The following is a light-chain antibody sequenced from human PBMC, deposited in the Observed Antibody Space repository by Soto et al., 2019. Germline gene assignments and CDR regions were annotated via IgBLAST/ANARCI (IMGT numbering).Light chain of an antibody. CDR2: RSS. V-gene: IGKV3-20*01. CDR3: QQYGSSPIT. Sequence: EIVLTQSPGTLSLSPGERATLSCRASQSITTNYLAWYQQRPGQAPRLLIYRSSSRATGIPDRFSGSGSGTDFILTISRLEPEDFAVDYCQQYGSSPITFGQGTRLEIK. J-gene: IGKJ5*01. CDR1: QSITTNY.